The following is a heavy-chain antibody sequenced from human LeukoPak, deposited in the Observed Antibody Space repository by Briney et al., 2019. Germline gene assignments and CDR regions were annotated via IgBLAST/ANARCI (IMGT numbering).Heavy chain of an antibody. CDR1: GYTFTSYY. D-gene: IGHD3-22*01. Sequence: ASVKVSCTASGYTFTSYYMHWVRQAPGQGLEWMGIINPSGGSTSYAQKFQGRVTMTRDTSTSTVYMELSSLRSEDTAVYYCARGYYYDSSGPDAFDIWGQGTMVTVSS. CDR3: ARGYYYDSSGPDAFDI. V-gene: IGHV1-46*01. CDR2: INPSGGST. J-gene: IGHJ3*02.